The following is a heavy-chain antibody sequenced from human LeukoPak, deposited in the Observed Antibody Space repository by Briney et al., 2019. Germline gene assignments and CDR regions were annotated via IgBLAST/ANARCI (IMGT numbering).Heavy chain of an antibody. Sequence: GGSLRLSCAASGFTVSGNYMGWVRQAPGKGLEWVSVIYSGGSSYYADSVKGRFTISRDNSKNTLYLQMNSLRAEDTAVYYCARVGDMEAFDIWGQGTRVTVSS. D-gene: IGHD3-16*01. J-gene: IGHJ3*02. CDR3: ARVGDMEAFDI. V-gene: IGHV3-66*01. CDR2: IYSGGSS. CDR1: GFTVSGNY.